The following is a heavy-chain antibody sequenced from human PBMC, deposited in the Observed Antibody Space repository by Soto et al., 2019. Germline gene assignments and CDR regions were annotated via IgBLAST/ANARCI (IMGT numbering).Heavy chain of an antibody. CDR2: IYYTGNS. D-gene: IGHD6-19*01. V-gene: IGHV4-31*03. CDR3: AREQWGFDS. J-gene: IGHJ4*02. CDR1: GGSITTNGHY. Sequence: QVQLQESGPELVKPSQTLSLTCSVSGGSITTNGHYWTWIRQHPGQGLEWIAYIYYTGNSYLNPPLKSRLSISVDTSTNQFSLELRSVTAADTAVYYCAREQWGFDSWGQGTLVTVSS.